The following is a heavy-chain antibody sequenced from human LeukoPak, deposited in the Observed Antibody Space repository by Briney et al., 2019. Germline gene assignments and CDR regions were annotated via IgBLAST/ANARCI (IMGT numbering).Heavy chain of an antibody. CDR3: ARVTRELLNFDY. J-gene: IGHJ4*02. D-gene: IGHD1-26*01. Sequence: SQTLSLTCAVSGGSISSGGYSWSWIRQPPGKGLEWIGYIYHSGSTYYNPSLKSRVTISVDRSKNQFSLKLSSVTAADTAVYYCARVTRELLNFDYWGQGTLVTVSS. CDR2: IYHSGST. V-gene: IGHV4-30-2*01. CDR1: GGSISSGGYS.